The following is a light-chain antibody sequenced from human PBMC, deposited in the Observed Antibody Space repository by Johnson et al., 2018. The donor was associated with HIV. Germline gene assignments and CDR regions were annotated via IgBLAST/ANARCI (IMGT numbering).Light chain of an antibody. CDR3: ATWDSSLSGGV. Sequence: QSVLTQPPSVSAAPGQKVTISCSGSSSNIGNNYVSWYQQLPGTAPKLLIYDNNKRPSGIPDRFSGSKSGTSATLGITGLQTGDEADYYCATWDSSLSGGVFGTGTNVTVL. CDR2: DNN. CDR1: SSNIGNNY. V-gene: IGLV1-51*01. J-gene: IGLJ1*01.